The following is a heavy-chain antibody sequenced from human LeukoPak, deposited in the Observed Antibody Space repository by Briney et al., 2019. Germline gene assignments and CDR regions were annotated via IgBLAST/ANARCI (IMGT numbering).Heavy chain of an antibody. CDR1: GYTFNSYY. Sequence: GASVKVSCKASGYTFNSYYMHWVRQAPGQGPEWMGIINPSGDFTSYAQKFQGRVTMTKDTSTSTVYMELSSLRSGDTAVFYCARDAMTSVTTSPYYFDYWGQGTLVTVSS. CDR2: INPSGDFT. D-gene: IGHD4-17*01. J-gene: IGHJ4*02. CDR3: ARDAMTSVTTSPYYFDY. V-gene: IGHV1-46*02.